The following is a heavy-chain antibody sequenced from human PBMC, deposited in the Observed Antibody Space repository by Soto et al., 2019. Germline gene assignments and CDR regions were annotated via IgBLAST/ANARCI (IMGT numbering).Heavy chain of an antibody. CDR1: GFIFSMYS. J-gene: IGHJ6*02. Sequence: PGGSLRLSCEVSGFIFSMYSMSWVRQTPGKGLEWVAKIPQDGVDGHYADAVKGRLTISRDNGKNSLYLQMNNLRAEGTAVYYCARDHLILPAHDFFYGSDVWGRGATVTVSS. CDR2: IPQDGVDG. V-gene: IGHV3-7*03. D-gene: IGHD2-21*02. CDR3: ARDHLILPAHDFFYGSDV.